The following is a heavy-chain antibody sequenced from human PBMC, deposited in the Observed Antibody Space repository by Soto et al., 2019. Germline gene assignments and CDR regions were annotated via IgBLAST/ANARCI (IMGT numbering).Heavy chain of an antibody. CDR2: ISSSSSYI. CDR3: ARVGCYYDYDREV. J-gene: IGHJ6*03. D-gene: IGHD3-10*01. Sequence: EVQLVESGGGLVKPGGSLRLSCAASGFTFSSYSMNWVREAPGKGLEWVSSISSSSSYIYYAVSVKGRFPISRDNAKNSLYLQMNSLRAADTTVYYCARVGCYYDYDREVWGKGTTVTVSS. CDR1: GFTFSSYS. V-gene: IGHV3-21*01.